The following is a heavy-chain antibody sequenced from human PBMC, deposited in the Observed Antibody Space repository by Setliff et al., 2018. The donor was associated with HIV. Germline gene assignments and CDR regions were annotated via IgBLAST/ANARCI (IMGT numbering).Heavy chain of an antibody. CDR2: IDQGGSEK. V-gene: IGHV3-7*01. CDR3: ARKLRPGHGVDV. CDR1: GFTFNNYW. Sequence: GGSLRLSCAASGFTFNNYWMCWVRLAPGKGLEWVANIDQGGSEKNYVESVKGRFTISRDNAKGSASLQMNSLRAEDTAIYFCARKLRPGHGVDVWGQGTTVTVSS. D-gene: IGHD3-10*01. J-gene: IGHJ6*02.